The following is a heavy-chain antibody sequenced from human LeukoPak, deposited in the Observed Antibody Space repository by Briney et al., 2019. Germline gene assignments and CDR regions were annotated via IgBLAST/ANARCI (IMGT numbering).Heavy chain of an antibody. J-gene: IGHJ4*02. V-gene: IGHV1-18*01. CDR2: ISAYNGNT. Sequence: ASVKVSCKASGYTFTMYGISWVRQAPGQGLEWMGWISAYNGNTNYAQKLQGKVTMTTDTSTSTAYMELRSPRSDDTAVYYCARRGQQLVRGRGPYDYWGQGTLVTVSS. CDR1: GYTFTMYG. D-gene: IGHD6-13*01. CDR3: ARRGQQLVRGRGPYDY.